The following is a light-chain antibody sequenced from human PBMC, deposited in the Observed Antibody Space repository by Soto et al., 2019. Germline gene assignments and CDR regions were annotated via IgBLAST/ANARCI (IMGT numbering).Light chain of an antibody. J-gene: IGLJ2*01. CDR1: SSDVGAYNY. CDR3: TSYAGSNNLV. CDR2: EVT. Sequence: QSALTQPPSASGSPGQSVTISCTGTSSDVGAYNYVSWYQQHPGKAPKLIIYEVTKRPSGVPGRFSGSKSGNTASLTVSGLQAEEEANYYCTSYAGSNNLVFGGGTKLTVL. V-gene: IGLV2-8*01.